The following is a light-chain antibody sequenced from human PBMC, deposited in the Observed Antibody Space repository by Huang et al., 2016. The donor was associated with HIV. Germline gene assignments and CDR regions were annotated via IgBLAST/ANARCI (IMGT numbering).Light chain of an antibody. Sequence: EILMTQSPGTLSVSPGERATLSCRASQTINNTLSWYQQKPGQPPRLLIYEASTRATGIPARLSGSGSGTEFTLTSSSLQSEDVATYYCQQYNDWPRTFGKGTKVEIK. J-gene: IGKJ1*01. CDR1: QTINNT. V-gene: IGKV3-15*01. CDR3: QQYNDWPRT. CDR2: EAS.